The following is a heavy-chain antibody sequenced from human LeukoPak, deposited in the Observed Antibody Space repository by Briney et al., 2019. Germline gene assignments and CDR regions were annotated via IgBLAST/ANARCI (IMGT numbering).Heavy chain of an antibody. CDR1: GYSISSGYY. Sequence: SETLSLTCTVSGYSISSGYYWGWIRQPPGKGRGWFGGFYHSGSTYYNPSLKSRVTISVDTSKNQFSLKLSSVTAADTAVYYCAREELGTFYYYYYYMDVWGKGTTVTISS. V-gene: IGHV4-38-2*02. D-gene: IGHD3-10*01. CDR2: FYHSGST. CDR3: AREELGTFYYYYYYMDV. J-gene: IGHJ6*03.